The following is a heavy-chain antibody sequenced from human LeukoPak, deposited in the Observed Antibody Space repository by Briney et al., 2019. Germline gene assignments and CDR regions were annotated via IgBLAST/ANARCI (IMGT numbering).Heavy chain of an antibody. Sequence: GGSLRLSCAASGFTFSDYYMSWIRQAPGKGLEWVSYISSSGSTIYYADSVKGRFTISRDNSKNTLYLQMNSLRAEDTAVYYCAKAIVAATTEDYWGQGTLVTVSS. CDR3: AKAIVAATTEDY. J-gene: IGHJ4*02. CDR1: GFTFSDYY. D-gene: IGHD2-15*01. V-gene: IGHV3-11*01. CDR2: ISSSGSTI.